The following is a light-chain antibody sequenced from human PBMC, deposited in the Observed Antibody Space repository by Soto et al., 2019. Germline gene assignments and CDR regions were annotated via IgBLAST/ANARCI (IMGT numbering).Light chain of an antibody. CDR3: LQDYTYPWT. CDR2: GAS. CDR1: QGISNE. V-gene: IGKV1-6*01. Sequence: IQMTQSPSSLSASVGDRVTITCRASQGISNELGWYQQRPGKAPKVLIYGASNLQSGVPSRFSGSASGTDFTLTIRSLQPEDFATYYCLQDYTYPWTFGQGTKVEMK. J-gene: IGKJ1*01.